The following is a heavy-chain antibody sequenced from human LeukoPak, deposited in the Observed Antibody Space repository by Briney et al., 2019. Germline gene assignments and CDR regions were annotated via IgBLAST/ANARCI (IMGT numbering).Heavy chain of an antibody. CDR1: GYSFTSYW. D-gene: IGHD3-10*01. CDR3: ASIGPDGSGSYYDSYYFDY. Sequence: GESLKISCKGSGYSFTSYWIGWVRQMPGKGLGWMGIIYTGDSDTRYSPSFQGQVTISADKSISTAYLQWSSLKASDTAMYYCASIGPDGSGSYYDSYYFDYWGQGTLVTVSS. J-gene: IGHJ4*02. V-gene: IGHV5-51*01. CDR2: IYTGDSDT.